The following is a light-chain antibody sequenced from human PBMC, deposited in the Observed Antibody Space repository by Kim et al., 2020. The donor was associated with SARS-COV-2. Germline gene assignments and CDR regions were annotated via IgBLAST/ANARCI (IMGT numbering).Light chain of an antibody. Sequence: IQLTQSPSSVSASVGDRVTITCRASQDINTWLGWYQQKPGKAPKLLIYGASNLQSGVPSRFSGSGSGTDFTLTISRLQPGDCATYYCQQANSFPPWTFGQGTKVEIK. CDR2: GAS. CDR1: QDINTW. V-gene: IGKV1-12*01. J-gene: IGKJ1*01. CDR3: QQANSFPPWT.